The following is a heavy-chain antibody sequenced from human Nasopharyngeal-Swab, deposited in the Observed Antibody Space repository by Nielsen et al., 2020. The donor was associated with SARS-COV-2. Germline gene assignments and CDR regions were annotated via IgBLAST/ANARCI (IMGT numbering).Heavy chain of an antibody. CDR3: ARGDKTAYWYFDL. CDR2: SRNKADSYTT. CDR1: GFTFSDHY. Sequence: GESLKISCAASGFTFSDHYMDWVRQAPGKGLEWVGRSRNKADSYTTEYAASVKGRFTISRDDSKNSLYLQMKSLKTEDTAVYYCARGDKTAYWYFDLWGRGTLVAVSS. D-gene: IGHD1-26*01. V-gene: IGHV3-72*01. J-gene: IGHJ2*01.